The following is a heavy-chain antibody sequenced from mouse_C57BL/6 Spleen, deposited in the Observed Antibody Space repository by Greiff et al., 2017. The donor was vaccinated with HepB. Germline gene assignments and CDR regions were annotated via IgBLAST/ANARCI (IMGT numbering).Heavy chain of an antibody. Sequence: VQLQQSGPELVKPGASVKISCKASGYTFTDYYMNWVKQSHGKSLEWIGDINPNNGGTSYNQKFKGKATLTVDKSSSTAYMELRSLTSEDSAVYYCEREVSTGAMDYWGQGTSVTVSS. J-gene: IGHJ4*01. CDR1: GYTFTDYY. CDR2: INPNNGGT. CDR3: EREVSTGAMDY. V-gene: IGHV1-26*01. D-gene: IGHD2-1*01.